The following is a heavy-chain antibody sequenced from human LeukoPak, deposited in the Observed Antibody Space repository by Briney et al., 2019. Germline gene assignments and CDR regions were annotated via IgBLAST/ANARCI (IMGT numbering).Heavy chain of an antibody. J-gene: IGHJ1*01. D-gene: IGHD3-22*01. CDR3: ARAPSEIGGYYPEYFRH. Sequence: GGSLRLSCAASGSTFSTYWMHWVRQAPGKGPVWVSRIKSDGSTNYADSVKGRFTISRDNAKNTVSLQMNSLRPEDTGVYYCARAPSEIGGYYPEYFRHWGQGTLVTVSS. CDR2: IKSDGST. CDR1: GSTFSTYW. V-gene: IGHV3-74*01.